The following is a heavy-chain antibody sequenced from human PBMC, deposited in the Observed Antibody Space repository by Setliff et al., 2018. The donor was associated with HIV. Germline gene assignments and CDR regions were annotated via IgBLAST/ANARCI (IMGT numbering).Heavy chain of an antibody. CDR2: ISASGSNT. V-gene: IGHV3-23*01. Sequence: GGSLRLSCAASGFTFRTYAMTWVRQAPGRGPEWVSSISASGSNTYFADSVKGRLTISRDNSKSTLYLQMNSLRAEDAAVYYCARDLGCSSTTCHSVPDYWGQGILVTVSS. J-gene: IGHJ4*02. D-gene: IGHD2-2*01. CDR3: ARDLGCSSTTCHSVPDY. CDR1: GFTFRTYA.